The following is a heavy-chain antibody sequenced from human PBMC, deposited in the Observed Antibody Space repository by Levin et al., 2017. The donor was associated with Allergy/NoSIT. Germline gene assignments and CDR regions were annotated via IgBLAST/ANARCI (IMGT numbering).Heavy chain of an antibody. Sequence: SETLSLTCTVSGGSISSYYWSWIRQPAGKGLEWIGRIYTSGSTNYNPSLKSRVTMSVDTSKNQFSLKLSSVTAADTAVYYCAREEVVVTPAGFGKNWFDPWGQGTLVTVSS. J-gene: IGHJ5*02. CDR1: GGSISSYY. CDR3: AREEVVVTPAGFGKNWFDP. D-gene: IGHD2-15*01. CDR2: IYTSGST. V-gene: IGHV4-4*07.